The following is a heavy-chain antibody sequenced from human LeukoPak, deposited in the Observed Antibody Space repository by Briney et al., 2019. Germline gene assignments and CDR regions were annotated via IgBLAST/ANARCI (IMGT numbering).Heavy chain of an antibody. CDR1: GYTFTSYA. CDR3: ARSIAVAVNDAFDI. D-gene: IGHD6-19*01. CDR2: INAGNGNT. Sequence: ASVKVSCKASGYTFTSYAMHWVRQAPGQRLEWMGWINAGNGNTKYSQKFQGRVTITRDTSASTAYVELSSLRSEDTAVYYCARSIAVAVNDAFDIWGQGTMVTVSS. J-gene: IGHJ3*02. V-gene: IGHV1-3*01.